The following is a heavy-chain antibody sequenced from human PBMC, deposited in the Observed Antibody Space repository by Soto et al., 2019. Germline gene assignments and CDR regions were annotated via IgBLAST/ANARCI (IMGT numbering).Heavy chain of an antibody. CDR2: IYHSGST. J-gene: IGHJ5*02. Sequence: SETLSLTCAVSGGSISSGGYSWSWIRQPPGKGLEWIGYIYHSGSTYYNPSLKSRVAISVDRSKSQFSLKLSSVTAADTAVYYCARAGAYCSSTSCPGNWFDPWGQGTLVTVSS. D-gene: IGHD2-2*01. V-gene: IGHV4-30-2*01. CDR3: ARAGAYCSSTSCPGNWFDP. CDR1: GGSISSGGYS.